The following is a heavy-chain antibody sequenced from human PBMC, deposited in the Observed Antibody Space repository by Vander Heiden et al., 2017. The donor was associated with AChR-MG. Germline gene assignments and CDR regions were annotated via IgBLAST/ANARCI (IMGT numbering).Heavy chain of an antibody. CDR3: ARPNSLHYYGSGSRSPDYYYYYGMDV. Sequence: QVQLVQSGAEVKKPGSSVKVSCKASGGTFSSYASSWVRQARGQGLEWMGRIIPILGIANYAQKFQGRVTITADKSTSTAYMELSSLRSEDTAVYYCARPNSLHYYGSGSRSPDYYYYYGMDVWGQGTTVTVSS. J-gene: IGHJ6*02. CDR2: IIPILGIA. D-gene: IGHD3-10*01. CDR1: GGTFSSYA. V-gene: IGHV1-69*04.